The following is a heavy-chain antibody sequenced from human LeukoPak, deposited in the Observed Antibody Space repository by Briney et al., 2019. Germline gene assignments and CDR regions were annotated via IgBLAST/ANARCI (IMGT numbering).Heavy chain of an antibody. CDR2: INNSGST. V-gene: IGHV4-34*01. Sequence: PSETLSLTCAVYGGSFSGYYWSWIRQPPGKGLGWIGEINNSGSTNYNPSLKSRVTISRDTSKNQFSLKLSSVTAADTAVYYCARGRAFFDWGQGTLVTVSS. J-gene: IGHJ4*02. D-gene: IGHD3-3*02. CDR1: GGSFSGYY. CDR3: ARGRAFFD.